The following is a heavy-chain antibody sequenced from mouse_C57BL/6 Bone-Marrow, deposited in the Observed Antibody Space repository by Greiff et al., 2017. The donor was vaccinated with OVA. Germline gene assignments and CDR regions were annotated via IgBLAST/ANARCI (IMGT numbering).Heavy chain of an antibody. CDR2: IYPRSGNT. CDR3: ARDLYGGYFDV. J-gene: IGHJ1*03. V-gene: IGHV1-81*01. Sequence: SGAELARPGASVKLSCKASGYTFTSYGISWVKQRTGQGLEWIGEIYPRSGNTYYNEKFKGKATLTADKSSSTAYMELRSLTSEDSAVYFCARDLYGGYFDVWGTGTTVTVSS. D-gene: IGHD1-2*01. CDR1: GYTFTSYG.